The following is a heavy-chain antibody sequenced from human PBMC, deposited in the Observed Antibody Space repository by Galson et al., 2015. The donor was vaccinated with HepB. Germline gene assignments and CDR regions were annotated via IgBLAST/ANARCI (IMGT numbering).Heavy chain of an antibody. D-gene: IGHD2-15*01. CDR3: AGVAGTIYYYGMDV. V-gene: IGHV6-1*01. Sequence: NDYAVSVRGRITINPDTSRNQFSLQLNSVTPEDTAVYYCAGVAGTIYYYGMDVWGQGTTVTVSS. CDR2: N. J-gene: IGHJ6*02.